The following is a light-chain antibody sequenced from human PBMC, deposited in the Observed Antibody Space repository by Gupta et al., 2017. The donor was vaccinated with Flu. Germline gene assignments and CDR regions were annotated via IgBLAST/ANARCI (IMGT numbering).Light chain of an antibody. Sequence: SITISCTGTSSDVGGYNYVSWYQQHPGKAPKLMIYDVSKRPSGVSNRFSGSKSGNTASLTISGLQAEDEADYYCSSYTSSSFYVFGTGTKVTVL. CDR3: SSYTSSSFYV. J-gene: IGLJ1*01. CDR2: DVS. V-gene: IGLV2-14*04. CDR1: SSDVGGYNY.